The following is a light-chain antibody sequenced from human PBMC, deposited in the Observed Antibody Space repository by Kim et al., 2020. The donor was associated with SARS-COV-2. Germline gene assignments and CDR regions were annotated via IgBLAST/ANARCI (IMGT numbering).Light chain of an antibody. J-gene: IGKJ2*01. CDR3: QQYGSSPPYT. Sequence: EIVLTQSTGPLSLSPGERATLSCRASQSVSSSYLAWYQQKPGQAPRLLIYGASSRATGIPDRFSGSGSGTDFTLTISRLEPEDFAVYYCQQYGSSPPYTFGQGTKLEI. V-gene: IGKV3-20*01. CDR2: GAS. CDR1: QSVSSSY.